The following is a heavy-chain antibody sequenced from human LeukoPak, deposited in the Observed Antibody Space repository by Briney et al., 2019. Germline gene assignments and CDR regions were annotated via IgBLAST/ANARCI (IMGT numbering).Heavy chain of an antibody. CDR2: IYPGDSDT. CDR3: ARHTSSGQDGGQGYFDY. J-gene: IGHJ4*02. Sequence: GESLKISCKGSGYSFTNYWIGWVRQMPGKGLEWMGIIYPGDSDTRYSPSFQGQVTISADKSISTAYLQWSSLKASDTAMYYCARHTSSGQDGGQGYFDYWGQGTLVTVSS. V-gene: IGHV5-51*01. D-gene: IGHD3-16*01. CDR1: GYSFTNYW.